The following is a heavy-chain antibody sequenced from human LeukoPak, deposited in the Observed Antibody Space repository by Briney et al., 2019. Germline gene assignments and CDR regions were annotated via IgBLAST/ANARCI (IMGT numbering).Heavy chain of an antibody. CDR2: MNPNSGNT. CDR3: ARARNYYGSGSLYY. V-gene: IGHV1-8*01. D-gene: IGHD3-10*01. CDR1: GYTFTSYD. Sequence: GASVKVSCKASGYTFTSYDINWVRPATGQGLEWMGWMNPNSGNTGNAQKFQGRVTLTRNTYLSTAYMDLSSQRSEDTAVCFCARARNYYGSGSLYYWGQGNLVTVSS. J-gene: IGHJ4*02.